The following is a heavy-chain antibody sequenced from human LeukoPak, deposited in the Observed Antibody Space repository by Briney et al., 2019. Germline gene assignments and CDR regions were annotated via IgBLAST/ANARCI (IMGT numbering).Heavy chain of an antibody. D-gene: IGHD4-17*01. V-gene: IGHV1-69*05. CDR2: IIPISGTA. CDR1: GGTFSSYA. Sequence: SVKVSCKASGGTFSSYAISWVRQAPGQGLEWMGGIIPISGTANYAQKFQGRVTITTDESTSTAYMELSSLRSEDTAVYCCARVYGDYVGWFDPWGQGTLVTVSS. CDR3: ARVYGDYVGWFDP. J-gene: IGHJ5*02.